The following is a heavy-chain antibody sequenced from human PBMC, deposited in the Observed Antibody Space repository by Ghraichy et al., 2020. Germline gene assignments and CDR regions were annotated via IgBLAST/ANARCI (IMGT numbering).Heavy chain of an antibody. Sequence: SETLSLTCTVSGGSISSHYWSWIRQPPGKALEWIGYIYYSGSTNYYPSLKSRVPISVDTSKNQFSLKLSSVTAADTAVYYCARSSSGLYCFEYWGQGTLVTVSS. V-gene: IGHV4-59*08. D-gene: IGHD6-6*01. CDR1: GGSISSHY. J-gene: IGHJ4*02. CDR3: ARSSSGLYCFEY. CDR2: IYYSGST.